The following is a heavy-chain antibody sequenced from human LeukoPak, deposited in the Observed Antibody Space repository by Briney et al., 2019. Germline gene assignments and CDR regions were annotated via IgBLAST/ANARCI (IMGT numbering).Heavy chain of an antibody. CDR3: ARERGSSGPFDY. J-gene: IGHJ4*02. D-gene: IGHD3-22*01. CDR2: IIPIFGTA. V-gene: IGHV1-69*13. CDR1: GGTFSSYA. Sequence: ASVKVSCKASGGTFSSYAISWVRQAPGQGLEWMGGIIPIFGTANYAQKFQGRVTITADESTSTAYMELSSLRSEDTAVYYCARERGSSGPFDYWGQGTLVTVSS.